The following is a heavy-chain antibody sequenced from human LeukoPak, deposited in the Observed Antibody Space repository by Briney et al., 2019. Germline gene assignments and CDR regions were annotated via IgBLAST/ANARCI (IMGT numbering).Heavy chain of an antibody. CDR3: ARDQGPGSSGYYYSFDY. Sequence: ASVKVSCKASGYTFTSYGISWVRQAPGQGLEWMGWISAYNGNTNYAQKLRGRVTMTTDTSTSTAYMELRSLRSDDTAVYYCARDQGPGSSGYYYSFDYWGQGTLVTVSS. CDR2: ISAYNGNT. J-gene: IGHJ4*02. CDR1: GYTFTSYG. D-gene: IGHD3-22*01. V-gene: IGHV1-18*01.